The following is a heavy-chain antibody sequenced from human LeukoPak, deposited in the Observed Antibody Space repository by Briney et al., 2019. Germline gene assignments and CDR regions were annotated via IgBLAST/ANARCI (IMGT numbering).Heavy chain of an antibody. CDR1: KFTFSHYG. CDR2: VFNDGSNQ. CDR3: AKDAERGFDYSNSLQK. V-gene: IGHV3-33*03. Sequence: GGSPRLSCAASKFTFSHYGMHWVRQAPGKGLEWVAVVFNDGSNQYYADSVKGRFTVSRDNSQNMLYLQMNGLRPEDTAVYYCAKDAERGFDYSNSLQKWGQGTLVTVSS. J-gene: IGHJ4*02. D-gene: IGHD4-11*01.